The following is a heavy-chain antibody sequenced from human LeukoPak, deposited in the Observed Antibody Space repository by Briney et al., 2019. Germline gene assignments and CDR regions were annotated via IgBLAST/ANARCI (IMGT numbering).Heavy chain of an antibody. Sequence: GGSLRLSCAASEFTFNTYGMNWVRQAPGKRLEWVSSISSSSSNIYYAASVKGRFTISRDNAKNSLYLQMNSLTAEDTAVYYCARLGYSSSSDYRGQGTLVTVSS. CDR2: ISSSSSNI. J-gene: IGHJ4*02. CDR3: ARLGYSSSSDY. D-gene: IGHD6-13*01. V-gene: IGHV3-21*01. CDR1: EFTFNTYG.